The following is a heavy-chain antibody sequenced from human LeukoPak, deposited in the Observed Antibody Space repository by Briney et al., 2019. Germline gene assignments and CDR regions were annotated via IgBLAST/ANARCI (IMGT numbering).Heavy chain of an antibody. D-gene: IGHD3-9*01. CDR2: ISAYNGNT. CDR1: GYTFTSYG. CDR3: ARDQPGYFDWLLINDY. Sequence: WASVKVSCKASGYTFTSYGISWVRQAPGQGLEWMGWISAYNGNTNYAQKLQGRVTMTTDTSTSTAYMELRSLRSDDTAAYYCARDQPGYFDWLLINDYWGQGTLVTVSS. V-gene: IGHV1-18*01. J-gene: IGHJ4*02.